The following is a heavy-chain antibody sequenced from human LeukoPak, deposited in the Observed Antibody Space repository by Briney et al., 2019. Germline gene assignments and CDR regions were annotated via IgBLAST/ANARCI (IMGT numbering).Heavy chain of an antibody. J-gene: IGHJ4*02. CDR1: GGSISSYY. Sequence: SETLSLTCTVSGGSISSYYWSWIRQPPGKGLEWIGYIYYSGSTNYNPSLKSRVTISVDTSKNQSSLKLSSVTAADTAVYYCASDALTTGLFDYWGQGTLVTVSS. V-gene: IGHV4-59*01. CDR3: ASDALTTGLFDY. D-gene: IGHD1-1*01. CDR2: IYYSGST.